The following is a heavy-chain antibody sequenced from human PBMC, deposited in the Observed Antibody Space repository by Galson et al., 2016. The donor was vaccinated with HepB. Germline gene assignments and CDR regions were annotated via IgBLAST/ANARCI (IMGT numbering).Heavy chain of an antibody. J-gene: IGHJ4*02. CDR2: ITSSSTYK. CDR1: GFTLNRYS. V-gene: IGHV3-21*01. D-gene: IGHD4-11*01. Sequence: SLRLSCAASGFTLNRYSMSWVRQTPGKGLEWVSTITSSSTYKYYADSVKGRFTISRDNPKNSLFLQMNRLSAEDTALYYCARDMTTLTYGGPFGIWGQGALVTVSS. CDR3: ARDMTTLTYGGPFGI.